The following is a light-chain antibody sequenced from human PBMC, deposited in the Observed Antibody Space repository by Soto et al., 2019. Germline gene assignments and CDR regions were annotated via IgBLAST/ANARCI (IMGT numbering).Light chain of an antibody. CDR1: SSDVCAYDY. V-gene: IGLV2-8*01. J-gene: IGLJ1*01. Sequence: QSALTQPPSASGSPGQSVTISCTGTSSDVCAYDYVSWYQQHPGKAPKLMIYEINKRPSGVPDRFSGSKSGNTASLTVSGLQAEDEADYYCSSFAGSNNFPNVFGTGTKVTVL. CDR2: EIN. CDR3: SSFAGSNNFPNV.